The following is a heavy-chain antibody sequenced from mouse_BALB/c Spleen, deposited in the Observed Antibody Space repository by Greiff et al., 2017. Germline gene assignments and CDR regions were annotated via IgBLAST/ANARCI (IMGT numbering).Heavy chain of an antibody. V-gene: IGHV1-9*01. CDR1: GYTFSSYW. D-gene: IGHD1-1*01. CDR2: ILPGSGST. J-gene: IGHJ1*01. Sequence: QVQLQQSGAELMKPGASVKISCKATGYTFSSYWIEWVKQRPGHGLEWIGEILPGSGSTNYNEKFKGKATFTADTSSNTAYMQLSSLTSEDSAVYYCARKITTVVDSHWYFDVWGAGTTVTVSS. CDR3: ARKITTVVDSHWYFDV.